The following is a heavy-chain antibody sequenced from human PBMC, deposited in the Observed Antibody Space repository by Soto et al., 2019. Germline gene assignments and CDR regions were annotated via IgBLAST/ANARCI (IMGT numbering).Heavy chain of an antibody. V-gene: IGHV3-30-3*01. Sequence: WGSLRLSCAASGFTFSSYAMHWVRQAPGKGLEWVAVISYDGSNKYYADSVKGRFTISRDNSKNTLYLQMNSLRAEDTAVYYCARSYYIAARTSFDYWGQGTLVTVSS. D-gene: IGHD6-6*01. CDR2: ISYDGSNK. J-gene: IGHJ4*02. CDR3: ARSYYIAARTSFDY. CDR1: GFTFSSYA.